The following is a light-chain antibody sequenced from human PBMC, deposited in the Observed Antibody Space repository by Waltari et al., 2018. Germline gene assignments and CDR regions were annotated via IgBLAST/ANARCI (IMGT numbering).Light chain of an antibody. V-gene: IGLV2-8*01. CDR3: SSYTGSNNLI. Sequence: QSALTQPPSASGSPGQSVTISCTGTSSDIGGYNYVSWYQQYPGKAPKLMIYEVTKRPSGVPDRFSGSKSGYTASLTVSGLQAEDEADYCCSSYTGSNNLIFGGGTKLTVL. J-gene: IGLJ2*01. CDR1: SSDIGGYNY. CDR2: EVT.